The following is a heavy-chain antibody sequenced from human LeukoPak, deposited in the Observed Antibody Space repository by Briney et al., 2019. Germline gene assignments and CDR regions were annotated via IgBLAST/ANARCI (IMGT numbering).Heavy chain of an antibody. CDR2: ISGSGGST. D-gene: IGHD3-10*01. CDR3: AKRGIRGGSGFDY. V-gene: IGHV3-23*01. Sequence: GGSLRLSCAASGFTFSSYSMNWVRQAPGKGLEWVSGISGSGGSTYYADSVKGRFTISRDESKNTLYLQMNSLRAEDTAVYYCAKRGIRGGSGFDYWGQGTLVTVSS. J-gene: IGHJ4*02. CDR1: GFTFSSYS.